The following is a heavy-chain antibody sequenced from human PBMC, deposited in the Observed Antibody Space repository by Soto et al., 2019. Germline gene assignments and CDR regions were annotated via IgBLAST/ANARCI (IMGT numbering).Heavy chain of an antibody. CDR1: GFTFSSYW. CDR2: INSDGSST. CDR3: TREKPSVRGSGSYSDYYYGMDV. D-gene: IGHD3-10*01. V-gene: IGHV3-74*01. J-gene: IGHJ6*02. Sequence: LRLSCAASGFTFSSYWMHWVRQAPGKGLVWVSRINSDGSSTSYADSVKGRFTIYKDNAKNTLYLQMNSMRAEDTAVYYCTREKPSVRGSGSYSDYYYGMDVWGQGTTVTVSS.